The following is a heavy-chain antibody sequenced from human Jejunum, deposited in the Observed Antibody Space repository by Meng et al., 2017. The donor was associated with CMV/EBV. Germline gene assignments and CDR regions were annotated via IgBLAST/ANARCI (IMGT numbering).Heavy chain of an antibody. Sequence: DVSWVRQAPGKGLEWVSYISHTGRDIFYTDSVKGRFTVSRDNAANSLSLQMNNLRPEDTGIYYCANFPSSAYYSEMDVWGQGTTVTVSS. CDR3: ANFPSSAYYSEMDV. V-gene: IGHV3-11*04. D-gene: IGHD3-3*01. CDR1: D. CDR2: ISHTGRDI. J-gene: IGHJ6*02.